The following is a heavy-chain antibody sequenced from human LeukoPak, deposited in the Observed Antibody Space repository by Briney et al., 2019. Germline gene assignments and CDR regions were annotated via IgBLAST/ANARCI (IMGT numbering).Heavy chain of an antibody. J-gene: IGHJ4*02. V-gene: IGHV4-39*01. CDR2: IYYSGST. Sequence: SETLSLTCTVSGGSISSRSYYWGWIRQPPGKGLEWIGSIYYSGSTNYNPSLKSRVTVSVDTSKNQFSLKLSSVTAADTAVYYCARHVGSSAYSAFDYWGQGTLVTVSS. CDR3: ARHVGSSAYSAFDY. D-gene: IGHD3-22*01. CDR1: GGSISSRSYY.